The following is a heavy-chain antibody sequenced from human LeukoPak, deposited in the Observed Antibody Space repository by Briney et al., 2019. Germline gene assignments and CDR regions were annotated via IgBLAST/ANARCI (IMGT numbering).Heavy chain of an antibody. J-gene: IGHJ6*02. CDR1: GFIFTSYG. CDR2: ISSNGNNE. CDR3: APDYSDYYYGMDV. Sequence: GGSLRFSCVASGFIFTSYGMHWVRQAPGKGLQWVALISSNGNNERYADSVKGRFTISRDNSKNTLYLQMSSLRAEDTAVYYCAPDYSDYYYGMDVWGQGTTVTVSS. D-gene: IGHD1-26*01. V-gene: IGHV3-30*12.